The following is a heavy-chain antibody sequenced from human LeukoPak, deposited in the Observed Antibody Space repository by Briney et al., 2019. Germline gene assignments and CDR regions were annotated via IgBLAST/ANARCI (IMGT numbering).Heavy chain of an antibody. CDR3: AKGRYHLATVTLLDY. CDR2: ISSSGSTI. Sequence: GGSLRLSCAASGFTFSDYYMSWIRQAPGKGLEWVSYISSSGSTIYYADSVKGRFTISRDNSKNTLYLQMNSLRAEDTAVYYCAKGRYHLATVTLLDYWGQGTLVTVSS. V-gene: IGHV3-11*04. CDR1: GFTFSDYY. D-gene: IGHD4-17*01. J-gene: IGHJ4*02.